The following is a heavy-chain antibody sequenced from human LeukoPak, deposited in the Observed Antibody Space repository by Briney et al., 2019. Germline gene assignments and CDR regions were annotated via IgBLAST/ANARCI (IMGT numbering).Heavy chain of an antibody. J-gene: IGHJ4*02. D-gene: IGHD5-18*01. CDR1: GFTFSNYW. Sequence: GGSLRLSCSASGFTFSNYWMNWVRQAPGKGLEWVAVISYDGSNKYYADSVKGRFTISRDNSKNTLYLQMNSLRAEDTAVYYCANPWIQLWSLWGQGTLVTVSS. CDR3: ANPWIQLWSL. CDR2: ISYDGSNK. V-gene: IGHV3-30*18.